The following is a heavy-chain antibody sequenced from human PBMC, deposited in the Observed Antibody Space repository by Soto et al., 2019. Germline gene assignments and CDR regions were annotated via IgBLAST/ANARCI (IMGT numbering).Heavy chain of an antibody. J-gene: IGHJ6*02. CDR1: GFTFSSYG. V-gene: IGHV1-18*01. CDR2: ISAYNGNT. D-gene: IGHD4-4*01. Sequence: ASVKVSCKASGFTFSSYGVIWVRQAPGQGLEWMGWISAYNGNTNYAQKLQGRVTMTTDTSTSTAYMELRSLRSDDTAVYYCARVTTVTTFYYGMDVWGQGTTVTVSS. CDR3: ARVTTVTTFYYGMDV.